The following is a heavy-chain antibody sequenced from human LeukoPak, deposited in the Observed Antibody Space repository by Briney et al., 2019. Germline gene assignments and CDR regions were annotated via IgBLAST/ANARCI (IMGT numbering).Heavy chain of an antibody. CDR3: ARSYFRDARGGFDY. CDR2: INPNDGRT. V-gene: IGHV1-46*01. Sequence: GASVKVSCKASGYTFFDFYMHWVRQAPGQGLEWMGVINPNDGRTTDAQKFQGRVSMTSDTSTSTCYVELSSLRSEDTAVYYCARSYFRDARGGFDYWGQGTLVTVSS. J-gene: IGHJ4*02. D-gene: IGHD2-8*01. CDR1: GYTFFDFY.